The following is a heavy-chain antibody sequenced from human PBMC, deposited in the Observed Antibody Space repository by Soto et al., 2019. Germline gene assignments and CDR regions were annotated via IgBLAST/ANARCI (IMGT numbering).Heavy chain of an antibody. V-gene: IGHV3-15*07. CDR1: GFTFSNSW. J-gene: IGHJ3*02. CDR3: TTDSGYDSSGYDAFDI. Sequence: PGESLKISCAASGFTFSNSWMNWVRQAPGKGLEWVGRIKSKTDGGTTDYAAPVKGRFTISRDDSKNTLYPQMNSLKTEDTAVYYCTTDSGYDSSGYDAFDIWGQGTMVTVSS. D-gene: IGHD3-22*01. CDR2: IKSKTDGGTT.